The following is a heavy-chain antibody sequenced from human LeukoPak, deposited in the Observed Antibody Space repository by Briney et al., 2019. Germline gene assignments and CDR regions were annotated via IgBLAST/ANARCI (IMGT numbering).Heavy chain of an antibody. V-gene: IGHV4-39*07. Sequence: SETLSLTCTVSGGSVSSSTNYWGWIRQPPGKGLEWIGTIYYSGSTYYNPSLKSRVSLSVDTSKNQFSLKLSSVTAADTAVYYCARGLGYYDSSVGYWGQGTLVTVSS. CDR2: IYYSGST. J-gene: IGHJ4*02. CDR1: GGSVSSSTNY. CDR3: ARGLGYYDSSVGY. D-gene: IGHD3-22*01.